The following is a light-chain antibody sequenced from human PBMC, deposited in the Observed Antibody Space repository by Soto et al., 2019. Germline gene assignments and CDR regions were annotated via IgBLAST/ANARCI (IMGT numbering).Light chain of an antibody. CDR1: QSVSSNY. J-gene: IGKJ1*01. Sequence: LALNRAALRCAAGESRTLWCRASQSVSSNYFAWYQQKPGQAPRLLIYGISSRATGIPDRFSCSGSGTDFSFTCGILEPEDLVVYYFEQSGSSPRTFAQGTQVDIK. CDR3: EQSGSSPRT. V-gene: IGKV3-20*01. CDR2: GIS.